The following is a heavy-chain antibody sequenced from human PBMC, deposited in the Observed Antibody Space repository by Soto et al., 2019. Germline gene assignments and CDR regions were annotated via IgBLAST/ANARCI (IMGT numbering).Heavy chain of an antibody. CDR1: GGSISSSSYY. Sequence: SETLSLTCTVSGGSISSSSYYWGWIRQPPGKGLEWIGSIYYSGSTYYNPSLKGRVTISVDTSKNQFSLKLSSVTAADTAVYYCTISPYDYIWGRYHVDYRGQGTLVTVSS. D-gene: IGHD3-16*02. CDR2: IYYSGST. V-gene: IGHV4-39*01. CDR3: TISPYDYIWGRYHVDY. J-gene: IGHJ4*02.